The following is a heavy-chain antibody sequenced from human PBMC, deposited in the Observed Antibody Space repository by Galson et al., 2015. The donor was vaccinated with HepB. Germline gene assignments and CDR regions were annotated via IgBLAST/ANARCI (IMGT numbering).Heavy chain of an antibody. CDR2: INHSGST. D-gene: IGHD2-8*02. Sequence: TLSLTCAVYGGSFSGYYWSWIRQPPGKGLEWIGEINHSGSTNYNPSLKSRVTISVDTSKNQFSLKLSSVTAADTAVYYCARGYSGYCTGGVCSAYYFDYWGQGTLVTVSS. CDR1: GGSFSGYY. J-gene: IGHJ4*02. V-gene: IGHV4-34*01. CDR3: ARGYSGYCTGGVCSAYYFDY.